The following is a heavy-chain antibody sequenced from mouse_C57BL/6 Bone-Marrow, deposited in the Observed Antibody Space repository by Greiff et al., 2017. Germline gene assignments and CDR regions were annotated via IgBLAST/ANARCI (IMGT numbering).Heavy chain of an antibody. D-gene: IGHD3-1*01. CDR1: GYTFTSYG. CDR2: IYPRSGNT. J-gene: IGHJ4*01. CDR3: ARSDRGAMDY. Sequence: VQGVESGAELARPGASVKLSCKASGYTFTSYGISWVKQRTGQGLEWIGEIYPRSGNTYYNEKFKGKATLTADKSSSTAYMELRSLTSEDSAVYFCARSDRGAMDYWGQGTSVTVSS. V-gene: IGHV1-81*01.